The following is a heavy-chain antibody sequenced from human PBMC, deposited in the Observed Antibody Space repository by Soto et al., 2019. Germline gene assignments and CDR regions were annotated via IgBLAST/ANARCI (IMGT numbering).Heavy chain of an antibody. D-gene: IGHD3-22*01. J-gene: IGHJ4*02. V-gene: IGHV3-48*03. CDR1: GFTFSSYE. CDR3: ARGPVSAWDSSGYSPY. Sequence: EVQLVESGGGLVQPGGSLRLSCAASGFTFSSYEMNWVRQAPGKGLEWVSYISSSGSTIYYADSVKGRFTISRDNAKKSLYLQMNSLRAEDTAVYYCARGPVSAWDSSGYSPYWGQGTLVTVSS. CDR2: ISSSGSTI.